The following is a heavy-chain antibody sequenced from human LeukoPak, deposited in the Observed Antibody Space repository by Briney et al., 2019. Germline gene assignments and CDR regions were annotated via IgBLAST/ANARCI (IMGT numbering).Heavy chain of an antibody. J-gene: IGHJ4*02. CDR3: ARDGGVGDYYDSSGLDY. D-gene: IGHD3-22*01. CDR1: GGSISSYY. V-gene: IGHV4-59*12. CDR2: IYYSGST. Sequence: PSETLSLACTVSGGSISSYYWSWIRQPPGKGLEWIGYIYYSGSTNYNPSLKSRVTISVDTSKNQFSLKLSSVTAADTAVYYCARDGGVGDYYDSSGLDYWGQGTLVTVSS.